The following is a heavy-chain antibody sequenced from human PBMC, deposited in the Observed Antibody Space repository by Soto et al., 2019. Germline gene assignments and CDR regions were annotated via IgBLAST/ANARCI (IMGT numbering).Heavy chain of an antibody. V-gene: IGHV4-31*03. CDR3: ARDFAMVVDY. CDR1: GRSISSGGYY. CDR2: IYYSGSS. Sequence: SETLSPTCTVSGRSISSGGYYWKWIRKHPGEDLERIGNIYYSGSSDYNPSDKRRDTITVDASKNQLSLKMSSVAAADTAVYYCARDFAMVVDYRGQGTLVTVTS. D-gene: IGHD5-18*01. J-gene: IGHJ4*02.